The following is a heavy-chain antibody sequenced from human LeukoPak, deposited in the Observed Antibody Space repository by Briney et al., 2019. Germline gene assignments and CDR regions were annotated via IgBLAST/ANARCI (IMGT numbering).Heavy chain of an antibody. CDR2: IYYSGST. CDR3: ARETTVTTANWFDP. Sequence: PSQTLSLTCTVSGGSISSGDYSWSWIRQPPGKGLEWIGYIYYSGSTYYNPSLKSRVTISVDTSKNQFSLKLSSVTAADTAVYYCARETTVTTANWFDPWGQGTLVTVSS. D-gene: IGHD4-17*01. V-gene: IGHV4-30-4*08. J-gene: IGHJ5*02. CDR1: GGSISSGDYS.